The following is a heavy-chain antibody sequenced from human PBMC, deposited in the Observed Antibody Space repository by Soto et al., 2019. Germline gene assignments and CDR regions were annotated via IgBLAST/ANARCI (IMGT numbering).Heavy chain of an antibody. D-gene: IGHD3-3*01. CDR3: ARGGGTILAPLP. V-gene: IGHV1-2*02. Sequence: GASVKVSFKASGYTFTGYFIHWVRQAPGRGLEWMGWINPNSGATKYAQKFQGRVTMTRDTSISTAYMELTLLRSDDTAIYYCARGGGTILAPLPWGEGTLVTVSS. J-gene: IGHJ5*02. CDR1: GYTFTGYF. CDR2: INPNSGAT.